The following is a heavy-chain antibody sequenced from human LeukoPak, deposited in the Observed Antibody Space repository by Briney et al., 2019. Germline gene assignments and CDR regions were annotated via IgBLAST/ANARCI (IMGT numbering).Heavy chain of an antibody. V-gene: IGHV3-23*01. D-gene: IGHD2-2*01. Sequence: GGSLRLSCAAPGFTLSSYAMSWVRQAPGKGLEWVSTIDVTTGGSYYADSVKGRFTISRDTFQNTLYLQLNSLRVDDTAVYYCAKVNYYQPYFWGQGTLVTVSS. J-gene: IGHJ4*02. CDR1: GFTLSSYA. CDR3: AKVNYYQPYF. CDR2: IDVTTGGS.